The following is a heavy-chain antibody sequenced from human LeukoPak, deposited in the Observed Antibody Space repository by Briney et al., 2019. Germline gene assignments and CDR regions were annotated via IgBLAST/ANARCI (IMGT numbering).Heavy chain of an antibody. D-gene: IGHD3-10*01. CDR1: GFTFSSYA. Sequence: GGSLRLSCAASGFTFSSYAMHWVRQAPGKGLEWVAVISYDGSNKFYADSVKGRFTISRDNSKNTLYLQMNSLRAEDTAVYYCAREQLFTHGFDPWGQGTLVTVSS. J-gene: IGHJ5*02. CDR2: ISYDGSNK. V-gene: IGHV3-30*04. CDR3: AREQLFTHGFDP.